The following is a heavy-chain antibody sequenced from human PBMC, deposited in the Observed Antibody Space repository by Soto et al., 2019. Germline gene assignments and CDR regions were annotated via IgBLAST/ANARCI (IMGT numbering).Heavy chain of an antibody. J-gene: IGHJ4*02. CDR1: GFTVSSYA. V-gene: IGHV3-30-3*01. CDR3: ARDREGGWLVISHYCDY. CDR2: ISYDGSNK. D-gene: IGHD6-19*01. Sequence: QVQLVESGGGVVQPGRSLRLSCAASGFTVSSYAMHWVRQAPGKGLEWVAVISYDGSNKYYADSVKGRFTSSRDNSKNTLYLQMTILRAEDTAVYYCARDREGGWLVISHYCDYWGQGTLVTVSS.